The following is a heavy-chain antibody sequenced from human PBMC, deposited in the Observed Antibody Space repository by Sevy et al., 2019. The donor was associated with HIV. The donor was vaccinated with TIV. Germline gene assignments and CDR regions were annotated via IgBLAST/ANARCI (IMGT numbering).Heavy chain of an antibody. CDR3: ARKYYSSGYFDY. D-gene: IGHD3-22*01. CDR1: GFTFSNYA. CDR2: ISGSGGSGDKT. Sequence: GGSLRLSCAASGFTFSNYAMNWVRQAPGKGLEWVSGISGSGGSGDKTNYADSVNGRFTISRDDSKKSLYLQLNSLRAEDRAIYYCARKYYSSGYFDYWGQGTLVTVSS. V-gene: IGHV3-23*01. J-gene: IGHJ4*02.